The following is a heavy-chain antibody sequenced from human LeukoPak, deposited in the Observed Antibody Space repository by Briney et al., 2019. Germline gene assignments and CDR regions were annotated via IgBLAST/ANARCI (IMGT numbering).Heavy chain of an antibody. CDR2: IWYDGSNK. CDR3: ARDGYTYYYDSSGYPRY. Sequence: GSLRLSCAASGFTFSSYGTHWVRQAPGKGLEWVAVIWYDGSNKYYADSVKGRFTISRDNSKNTLYLQMNSLRAEDTAVYYCARDGYTYYYDSSGYPRYWGQGTLVTVSS. CDR1: GFTFSSYG. V-gene: IGHV3-33*01. J-gene: IGHJ4*02. D-gene: IGHD3-22*01.